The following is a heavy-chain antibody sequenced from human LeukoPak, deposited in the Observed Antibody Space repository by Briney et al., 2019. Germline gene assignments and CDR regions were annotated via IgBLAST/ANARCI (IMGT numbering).Heavy chain of an antibody. Sequence: ASVKVSCKASGYTFTSYGISGVRQAPGQGLEWMGWISAYNGNTNYAQKLQGRVTMTTDTSTSTAYMELRSLRSDDTAVYYCARDSSWFGEFVVDYWGQGTLVTVSS. V-gene: IGHV1-18*01. D-gene: IGHD3-10*01. CDR2: ISAYNGNT. J-gene: IGHJ4*02. CDR1: GYTFTSYG. CDR3: ARDSSWFGEFVVDY.